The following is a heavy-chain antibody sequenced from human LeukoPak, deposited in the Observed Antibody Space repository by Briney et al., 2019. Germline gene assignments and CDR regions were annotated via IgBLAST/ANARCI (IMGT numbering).Heavy chain of an antibody. J-gene: IGHJ4*02. D-gene: IGHD6-19*01. CDR2: INPNSGGT. Sequence: ASVKVSCKASGYTFTGYYMHWVRQAPGQGLEWMGWINPNSGGTNYAQKFRGRVTMTRDTSISTAYMELSRLRSDDTAVYYCARDLIAVAGRSDYWGQGTLVTVSS. CDR1: GYTFTGYY. V-gene: IGHV1-2*02. CDR3: ARDLIAVAGRSDY.